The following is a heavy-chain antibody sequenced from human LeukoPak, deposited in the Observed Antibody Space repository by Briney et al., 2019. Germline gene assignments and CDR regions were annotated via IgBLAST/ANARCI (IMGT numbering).Heavy chain of an antibody. D-gene: IGHD3-10*01. V-gene: IGHV1-2*02. J-gene: IGHJ4*02. CDR2: INTNSGGT. CDR1: GYTFTGYY. CDR3: ARALITMVRGVIFLLSY. Sequence: ASVKVSCKASGYTFTGYYMHWVRQAPGQGLEWMGWINTNSGGTNYAQKFQGRVTMTRDTSISTAHIELSRLRSDDTAVYYCARALITMVRGVIFLLSYWGQGTLVTVSS.